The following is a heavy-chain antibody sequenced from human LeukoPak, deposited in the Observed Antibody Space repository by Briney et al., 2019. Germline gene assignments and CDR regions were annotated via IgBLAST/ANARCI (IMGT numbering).Heavy chain of an antibody. D-gene: IGHD6-13*01. V-gene: IGHV3-23*01. CDR1: AFTFSSYA. J-gene: IGHJ3*02. CDR2: ISGSGGST. CDR3: AKDLDSRSWGAFDI. Sequence: GGSLRLSCAASAFTFSSYAMSWVRQAPGKGLEWASAISGSGGSTYYADSVKGRFTISRDNSKSTLYLQMNSLRAEDTAVYYCAKDLDSRSWGAFDIWGQGTMVVVSS.